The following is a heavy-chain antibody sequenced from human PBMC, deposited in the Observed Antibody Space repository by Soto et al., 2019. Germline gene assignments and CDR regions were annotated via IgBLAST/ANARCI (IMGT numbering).Heavy chain of an antibody. D-gene: IGHD3-16*01. CDR1: GYIFVNYG. J-gene: IGHJ6*02. Sequence: QVQLVQSGDEVKKPGASVKVSCKASGYIFVNYGIAWVRQAPGQGFEWMGWISPYTGNTHSATQVQGRLTMTTDTSTSTAYMDLGSLTSDDTAVYYCVMVDNYVTPTPQDVWGQGTTVTVSS. CDR2: ISPYTGNT. V-gene: IGHV1-18*01. CDR3: VMVDNYVTPTPQDV.